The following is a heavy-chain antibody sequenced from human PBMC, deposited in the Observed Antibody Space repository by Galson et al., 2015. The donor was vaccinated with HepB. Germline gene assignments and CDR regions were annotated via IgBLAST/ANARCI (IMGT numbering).Heavy chain of an antibody. D-gene: IGHD5-18*01. CDR2: INPNSGGT. CDR1: GYTFTGYY. J-gene: IGHJ4*02. V-gene: IGHV1-2*02. Sequence: SVKVSCKASGYTFTGYYMHWVRQAPGQGLEWMVWINPNSGGTNYAQKFQGRVTMTRDTSISTAYMELSRLRSDDTAVYYCARTPEYSYGSSSPGHWGQGTLVTVSS. CDR3: ARTPEYSYGSSSPGH.